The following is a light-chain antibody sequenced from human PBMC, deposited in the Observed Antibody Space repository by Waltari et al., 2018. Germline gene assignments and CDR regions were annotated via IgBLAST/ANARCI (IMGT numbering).Light chain of an antibody. J-gene: IGKJ1*01. V-gene: IGKV3-15*01. CDR3: QQYNNWPPWT. Sequence: EIVMTQSPATLSVSPGERATLSCRASQSVSSNIAWYQKKPGQAPRLLIYGASTRATGIPARFSGSGSGTEFTLTISSMQSEDFAFYYCQQYNNWPPWTFGQGTEVEIK. CDR1: QSVSSN. CDR2: GAS.